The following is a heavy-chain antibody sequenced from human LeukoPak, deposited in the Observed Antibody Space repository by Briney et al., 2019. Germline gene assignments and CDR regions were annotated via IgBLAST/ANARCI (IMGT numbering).Heavy chain of an antibody. V-gene: IGHV3-64*01. J-gene: IGHJ3*02. CDR1: GFTFSNYA. CDR3: ARVGGPGAFDI. CDR2: ISTNGGST. D-gene: IGHD2-15*01. Sequence: GGSLRLSCAASGFTFSNYAMYWVRQAPGKGLEYVSAISTNGGSTYYANSVKGRFTISRDNSKNTLYLQMGCLRAEDMAVYYCARVGGPGAFDIWGQGTMVTVSS.